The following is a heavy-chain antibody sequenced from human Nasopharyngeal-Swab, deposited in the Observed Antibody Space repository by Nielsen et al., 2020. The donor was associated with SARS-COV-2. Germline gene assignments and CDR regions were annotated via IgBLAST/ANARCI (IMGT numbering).Heavy chain of an antibody. Sequence: GGSLRLSCAASGFTFSSYSMNWVRQAPGKGLEWVSSISSSSSYIYYADPVKGRFTTSRDNAKNSLYLQMNSLRAEDTAVYYCARADSSSWYFDYWGQGTLVTVSS. CDR2: ISSSSSYI. CDR3: ARADSSSWYFDY. V-gene: IGHV3-21*01. D-gene: IGHD6-13*01. CDR1: GFTFSSYS. J-gene: IGHJ4*02.